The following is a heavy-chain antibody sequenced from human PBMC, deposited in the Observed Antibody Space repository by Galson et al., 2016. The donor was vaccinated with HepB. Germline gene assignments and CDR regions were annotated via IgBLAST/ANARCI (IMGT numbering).Heavy chain of an antibody. Sequence: SLRLSCAASGFTFNSYAMSWVRQAPGKGLEWVSTISGSGAGTYYADSVKGRFTISRDNSKNTLYLQMNSLRAEDTAVYYCAKDELTLSIVVVPAAMPTDPFDIWGQGTMVTVSS. D-gene: IGHD2-2*01. CDR3: AKDELTLSIVVVPAAMPTDPFDI. CDR2: ISGSGAGT. V-gene: IGHV3-23*01. J-gene: IGHJ3*02. CDR1: GFTFNSYA.